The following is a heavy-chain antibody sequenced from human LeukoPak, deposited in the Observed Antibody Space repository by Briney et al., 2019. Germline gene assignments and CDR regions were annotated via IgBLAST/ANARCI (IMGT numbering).Heavy chain of an antibody. CDR3: AREGDYDPPAYFDL. Sequence: GASVKVSCKASGYTFTSYAMNWVRQAPGQGLEWMGWINTNTGNPTYAQGFTGRFVFSLDTSVSTAYLQISSLKAEDTAVYYCAREGDYDPPAYFDLWGRGTLVTVSS. V-gene: IGHV7-4-1*02. CDR1: GYTFTSYA. D-gene: IGHD4-17*01. J-gene: IGHJ2*01. CDR2: INTNTGNP.